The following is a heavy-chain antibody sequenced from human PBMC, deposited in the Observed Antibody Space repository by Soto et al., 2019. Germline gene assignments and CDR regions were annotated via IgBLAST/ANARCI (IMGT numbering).Heavy chain of an antibody. CDR1: GDTVSSGSSY. J-gene: IGHJ6*02. D-gene: IGHD5-12*01. V-gene: IGHV4-61*01. CDR3: ARDRRDGYNYFYYYGMDV. Sequence: SETLSLTCSVSGDTVSSGSSYWSWIRQPPGKGLQWIGYAYYSGSTNYTPSLKSRVTISVDTSRNQFSLWLTSVTAADTAVYYCARDRRDGYNYFYYYGMDVWGQGITVTVS. CDR2: AYYSGST.